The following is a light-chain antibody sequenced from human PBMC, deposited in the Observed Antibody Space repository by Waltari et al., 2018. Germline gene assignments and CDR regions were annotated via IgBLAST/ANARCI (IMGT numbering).Light chain of an antibody. CDR2: AAS. CDR3: QQGNSFPYT. CDR1: QEIGSW. J-gene: IGKJ2*01. V-gene: IGKV1-12*01. Sequence: DIQMTRSPSSLSASVGDRFPITCRASQEIGSWLAWYQQKPGKAPKLLIYAASRLESGVPPRFSGSGSGTDFILAISSLQPEDCGTFYCQQGNSFPYTFGQGTKLEI.